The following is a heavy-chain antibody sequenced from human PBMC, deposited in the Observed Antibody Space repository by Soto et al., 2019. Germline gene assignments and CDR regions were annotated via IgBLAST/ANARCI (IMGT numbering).Heavy chain of an antibody. Sequence: GGSLRLSCAASGFTFSSYGMHWVRQAPGKGLEWVAVISYDGSNKYYADSVKGRFTISRDNSKNTLYLQMNSLRAEDTAVYYCAKEINLLWFGDRSGGMDVWGQGTTVTVSS. V-gene: IGHV3-30*18. J-gene: IGHJ6*02. CDR2: ISYDGSNK. CDR3: AKEINLLWFGDRSGGMDV. D-gene: IGHD3-10*01. CDR1: GFTFSSYG.